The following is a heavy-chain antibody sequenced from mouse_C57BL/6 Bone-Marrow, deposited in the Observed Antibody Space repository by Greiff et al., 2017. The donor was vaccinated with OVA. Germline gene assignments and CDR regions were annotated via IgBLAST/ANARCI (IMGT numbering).Heavy chain of an antibody. CDR1: GFTFRDYG. CDR3: ARRRDLSH. D-gene: IGHD1-1*01. J-gene: IGHJ3*01. CDR2: ISSGSSTI. V-gene: IGHV5-17*01. Sequence: EVQLVESGGGLVKPGGSLTLSCASSGFTFRDYGMHWVRQAPEKGLEWVAYISSGSSTIYYADTVKGRFTISRDNAKNTLFLQMTSLRSEDTAMYYCARRRDLSHWGQGTLVTVSA.